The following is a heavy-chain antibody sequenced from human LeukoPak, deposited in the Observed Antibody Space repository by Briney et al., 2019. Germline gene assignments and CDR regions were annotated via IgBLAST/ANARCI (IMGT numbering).Heavy chain of an antibody. J-gene: IGHJ4*02. V-gene: IGHV3-53*01. D-gene: IGHD4/OR15-4a*01. CDR2: FYRTTGS. CDR1: EFIVSGYH. Sequence: PGGSLRLSCAASEFIVSGYHLSWVRQAPGKGLEWLSVFYRTTGSFYADSVKGRFTISRDNAKNSLYLQMNSLRAEDTAVYYCARDGAGGYYFDYWGQGTLVTVSS. CDR3: ARDGAGGYYFDY.